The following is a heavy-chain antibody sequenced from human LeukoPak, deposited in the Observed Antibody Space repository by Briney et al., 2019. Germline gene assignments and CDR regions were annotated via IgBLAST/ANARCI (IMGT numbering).Heavy chain of an antibody. V-gene: IGHV3-23*01. Sequence: PGGSLRLSCASSGFDFSSYAMSWVRQPPGKGLEWVSVISRRDDYTYYADSVKGRFTISRDNYKNTLYLQMNSLRAEDTAVYYCANDYRSGSFHDFWGQGTLVTVSS. J-gene: IGHJ4*02. D-gene: IGHD3-10*01. CDR1: GFDFSSYA. CDR3: ANDYRSGSFHDF. CDR2: ISRRDDYT.